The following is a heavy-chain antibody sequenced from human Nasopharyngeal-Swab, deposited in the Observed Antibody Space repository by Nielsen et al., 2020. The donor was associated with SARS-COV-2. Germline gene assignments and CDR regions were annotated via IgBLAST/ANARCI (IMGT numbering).Heavy chain of an antibody. D-gene: IGHD2-2*01. CDR1: GFHLSYCT. CDR2: ISSSGSYM. J-gene: IGHJ4*02. Sequence: SPNTPRAASGFHLSYCTMNWLRPAPGQGLEWVSSISSSGSYMYYTDLVQGRFTMSRDNAKNSLYLQTNSLSAEDTAVYYCASESRYWGQGTLVTVSS. CDR3: ASESRY. V-gene: IGHV3-21*01.